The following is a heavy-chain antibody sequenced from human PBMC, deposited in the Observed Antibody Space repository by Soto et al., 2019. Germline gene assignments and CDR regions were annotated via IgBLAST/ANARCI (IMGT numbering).Heavy chain of an antibody. CDR2: IYYSGNT. V-gene: IGHV4-31*03. CDR1: GGSISSNDFY. D-gene: IGHD6-13*01. Sequence: QVQLQESGPGLVKPSQTLSLTCIVSGGSISSNDFYWSWSRQHTGKGLEWIGYIYYSGNTYYNPSLKSRVTILVDTSKNQFSLKVSSVTAADTAVYYCARLSGSWQSWFDPWGPGTLVTVSS. J-gene: IGHJ5*02. CDR3: ARLSGSWQSWFDP.